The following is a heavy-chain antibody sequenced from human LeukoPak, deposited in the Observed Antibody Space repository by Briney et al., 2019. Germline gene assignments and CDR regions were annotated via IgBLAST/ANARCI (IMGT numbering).Heavy chain of an antibody. CDR2: ISGSGGST. J-gene: IGHJ4*02. CDR1: GVTFSSYA. CDR3: AKVKSIAAAGPFDY. V-gene: IGHV3-23*01. Sequence: GGSLMLSCAASGVTFSSYAMSWVRQAPGKGLEWVSAISGSGGSTYYADSVKGRFTISRDNSKNTLYLQMNSLRAEDTAVYYCAKVKSIAAAGPFDYWGQGTLVTVSS. D-gene: IGHD6-13*01.